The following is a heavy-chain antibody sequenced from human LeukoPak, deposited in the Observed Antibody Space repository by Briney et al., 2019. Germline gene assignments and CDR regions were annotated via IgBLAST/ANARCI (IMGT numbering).Heavy chain of an antibody. CDR2: FDLEDGET. V-gene: IGHV1-24*01. CDR3: ATVTRGLRFLEWLYFGDY. CDR1: GYTLTELS. Sequence: GASVKVSCKVSGYTLTELSMHWVRQAPGKGLEWMGGFDLEDGETIYAQKFQGRVTMTEDTSTDTAYMELSSLRSEDTAVYYCATVTRGLRFLEWLYFGDYWGQGTLVTVSS. D-gene: IGHD3-3*01. J-gene: IGHJ4*02.